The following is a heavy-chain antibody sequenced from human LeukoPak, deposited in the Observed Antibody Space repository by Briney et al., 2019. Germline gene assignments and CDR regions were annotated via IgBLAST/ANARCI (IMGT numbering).Heavy chain of an antibody. J-gene: IGHJ4*02. CDR3: AKSGGYGLIDY. CDR2: IYYSGST. D-gene: IGHD1-26*01. CDR1: GFTFSSYSMN. V-gene: IGHV4-59*04. Sequence: GSLRLSCAAPGFTFSSYSMNWVRQAPGKGLEWIGNIYYSGSTYYNASLQSRVTISIDTSKNQFSLRLNSVTAADTAMYYCAKSGGYGLIDYWGQGTLVTVSS.